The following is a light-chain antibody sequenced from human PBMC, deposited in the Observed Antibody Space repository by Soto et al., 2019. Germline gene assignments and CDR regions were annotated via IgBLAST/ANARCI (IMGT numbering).Light chain of an antibody. CDR3: SSYTSSSTLV. J-gene: IGLJ3*02. CDR2: DVS. CDR1: SSDIGGYNY. V-gene: IGLV2-14*01. Sequence: QSALTQPASVSGSPGQSITLSCTGTSSDIGGYNYVSWFQQHPGKAPKLMIYDVSNRPSGVSNRFSGSKSANTASLTISGLRAEDEADYYCSSYTSSSTLVFGGGTKLTV.